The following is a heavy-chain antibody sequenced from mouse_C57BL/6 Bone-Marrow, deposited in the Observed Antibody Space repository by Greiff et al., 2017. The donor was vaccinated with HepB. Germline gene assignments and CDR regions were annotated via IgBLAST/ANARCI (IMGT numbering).Heavy chain of an antibody. D-gene: IGHD2-4*01. J-gene: IGHJ3*01. CDR3: AREGDRSYYDDDERVWFAY. CDR1: GFTFSSYA. V-gene: IGHV5-4*01. CDR2: ISDGGSYT. Sequence: EVKLVESGGGLVKPGGSLKLSCAASGFTFSSYAMSWVRQTPEKRLEWVATISDGGSYTYYPDNVKGRFPISRDNAKNTLYLQMSHLKSEDTAMYYGAREGDRSYYDDDERVWFAYWGQGTLVTVSA.